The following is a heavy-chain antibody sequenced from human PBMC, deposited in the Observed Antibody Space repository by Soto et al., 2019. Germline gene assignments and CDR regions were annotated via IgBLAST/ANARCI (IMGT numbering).Heavy chain of an antibody. CDR3: ARRGWEGLREGYYYYYMDV. CDR2: IYYSGST. CDR1: GGSISSYY. D-gene: IGHD1-26*01. J-gene: IGHJ6*03. Sequence: SATLSLTCTVSGGSISSYYWSWIRQPPGKGLEWIGYIYYSGSTNYNPSLKSRVTISVDTSKNQFSLKLSSVTAADTAVYYCARRGWEGLREGYYYYYMDVWGKGTTVTVSS. V-gene: IGHV4-59*08.